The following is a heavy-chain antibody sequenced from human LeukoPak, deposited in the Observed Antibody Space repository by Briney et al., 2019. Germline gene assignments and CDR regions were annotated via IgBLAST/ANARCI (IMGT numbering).Heavy chain of an antibody. Sequence: GESLKISCKGSGYSFTSYWIGWVRQMPGKGLEWIGIIYPGDSDTRYSPSFQGQVTISADKSISTAYLQWSSLKASDTAMYYCARLSPVGCGGDCYNYYFDYWGQGTLVTVSS. D-gene: IGHD2-21*02. V-gene: IGHV5-51*01. CDR1: GYSFTSYW. J-gene: IGHJ4*02. CDR3: ARLSPVGCGGDCYNYYFDY. CDR2: IYPGDSDT.